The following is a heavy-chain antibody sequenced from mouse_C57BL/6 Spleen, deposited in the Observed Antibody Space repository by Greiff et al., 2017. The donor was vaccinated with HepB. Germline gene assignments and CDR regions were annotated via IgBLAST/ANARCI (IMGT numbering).Heavy chain of an antibody. CDR1: GYTFTSYW. CDR2: INPSNGGT. Sequence: QVQLQQSGTELVKPGASVKLSCKASGYTFTSYWMHWVKQRPGQGLEWIGNINPSNGGTNYNEKFKSKATLTVDKSSSTAYIQLRSLTSEDSAVYFCARDLLWLRRGDYYAMDYWGQGTSVTVSS. J-gene: IGHJ4*01. CDR3: ARDLLWLRRGDYYAMDY. V-gene: IGHV1-53*01. D-gene: IGHD2-2*01.